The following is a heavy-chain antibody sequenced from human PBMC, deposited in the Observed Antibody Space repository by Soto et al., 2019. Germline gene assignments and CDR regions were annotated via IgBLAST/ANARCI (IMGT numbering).Heavy chain of an antibody. J-gene: IGHJ4*02. V-gene: IGHV4-39*01. D-gene: IGHD3-22*01. CDR2: IYYLGNT. CDR1: GGSISSGSSY. CDR3: AGRFPYVSSGYNLNY. Sequence: SETLSLTCTVSGGSISSGSSYWGWIRQPPGKGLEWIGSIYYLGNTYYNPSLGGRVSISVDTSKNQFSLKLKSVTAADTAVFYCAGRFPYVSSGYNLNYLGQGTLVTVYS.